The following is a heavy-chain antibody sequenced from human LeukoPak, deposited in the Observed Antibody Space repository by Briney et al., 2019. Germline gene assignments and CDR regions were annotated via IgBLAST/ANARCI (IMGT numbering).Heavy chain of an antibody. V-gene: IGHV3-21*01. Sequence: PGGSLRLSCAASGFTFSSYSMNWVRQAPGKGLEWVSSISSSSSYIYYADSVKGRFTISRDNAKNSLYLQMNSLRAEDTAVYYCARESSTLLGTSFDYWGRGTLVTVSS. CDR1: GFTFSSYS. CDR3: ARESSTLLGTSFDY. D-gene: IGHD7-27*01. J-gene: IGHJ4*02. CDR2: ISSSSSYI.